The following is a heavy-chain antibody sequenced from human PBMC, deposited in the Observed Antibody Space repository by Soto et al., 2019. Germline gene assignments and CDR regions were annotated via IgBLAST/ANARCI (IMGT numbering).Heavy chain of an antibody. J-gene: IGHJ6*02. CDR3: ARDPRPFGEDYGMDV. CDR1: GFTFSSYW. V-gene: IGHV3-74*01. CDR2: INSDGSST. D-gene: IGHD3-3*01. Sequence: SLRLSCAASGFTFSSYWMHWVRQAPGKGLVWVSRINSDGSSTSYADSVKGRFTISRDNAKNTLYLQMNSLRAEDTAVYYCARDPRPFGEDYGMDVWGQGTTVTVSS.